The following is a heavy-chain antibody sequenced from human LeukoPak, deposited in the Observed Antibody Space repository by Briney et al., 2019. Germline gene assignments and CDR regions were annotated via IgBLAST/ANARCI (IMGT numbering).Heavy chain of an antibody. CDR2: IVPIFGTA. D-gene: IGHD2-2*01. J-gene: IGHJ6*02. CDR1: GGTFSSYA. Sequence: SVKVSCKASGGTFSSYAISWVRQAPGQGLEWMGGIVPIFGTANYAQKFQGRATITADESTSTAYMELSSLRSEDTAVYYCARDEDIVVVPAAMGGRSVGGDYYGMDVWGQGTTVTVSS. CDR3: ARDEDIVVVPAAMGGRSVGGDYYGMDV. V-gene: IGHV1-69*13.